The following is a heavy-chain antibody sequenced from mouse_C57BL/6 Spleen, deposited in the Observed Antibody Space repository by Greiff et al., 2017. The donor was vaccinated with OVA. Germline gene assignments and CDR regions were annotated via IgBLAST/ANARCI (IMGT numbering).Heavy chain of an antibody. D-gene: IGHD1-1*01. CDR3: ARRGPITTVVGFDY. CDR1: GYAFSSYW. CDR2: IYPGDGDT. J-gene: IGHJ2*01. Sequence: QVQLQQSGAELVKPGASVKISCKASGYAFSSYWMNWVKQRPGKGLEWIGQIYPGDGDTNYNGKFKGKATLTADKSSSTAYMQLSSLTSEDSAVYFCARRGPITTVVGFDYWGQGTTLTVSS. V-gene: IGHV1-80*01.